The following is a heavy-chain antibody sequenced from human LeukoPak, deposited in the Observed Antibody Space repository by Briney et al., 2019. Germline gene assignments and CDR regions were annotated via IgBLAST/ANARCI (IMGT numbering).Heavy chain of an antibody. D-gene: IGHD3-9*01. CDR3: AREGGSFYDILTGYYTGGAFDI. J-gene: IGHJ3*02. V-gene: IGHV1-18*01. Sequence: GASVKVSCKASGYTFSNYGISWVRQAPGQGLEWMGWISDYNGNTNYAQKLQGRVTMTTDTSTSTAYMELRSLRSDDTAVYYCAREGGSFYDILTGYYTGGAFDIWGQGTMVTVSS. CDR1: GYTFSNYG. CDR2: ISDYNGNT.